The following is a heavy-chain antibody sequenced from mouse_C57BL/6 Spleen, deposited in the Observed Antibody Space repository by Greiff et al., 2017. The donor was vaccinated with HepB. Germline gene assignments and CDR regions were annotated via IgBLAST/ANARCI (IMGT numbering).Heavy chain of an antibody. CDR1: GYTFTSYW. D-gene: IGHD2-4*01. Sequence: QVQLQQPGAELVKPGASVKLSCKASGYTFTSYWMHWVKQRPGQGLEWIGMIHPNSGSTNYNEKFKSKATLTVDKSSSTAYMQRSSLTSEDSAVYYCARRWDYDEAWFAYWGQGTLVTVSA. J-gene: IGHJ3*01. V-gene: IGHV1-64*01. CDR3: ARRWDYDEAWFAY. CDR2: IHPNSGST.